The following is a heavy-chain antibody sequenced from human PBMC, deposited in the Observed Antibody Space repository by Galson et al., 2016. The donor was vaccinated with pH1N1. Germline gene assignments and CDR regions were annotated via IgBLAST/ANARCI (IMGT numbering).Heavy chain of an antibody. CDR3: ARHYWSGGHCYSWWFPFDI. CDR1: GDSVSSSSYY. J-gene: IGHJ3*02. V-gene: IGHV4-39*01. CDR2: LLYTGTT. Sequence: SETLSLTCSVSGDSVSSSSYYWGWIRQPPGKGLEWIGSLLYTGTTYYNPSLGSRVSMSVDTSRNQFSLQLSSVTATDTAVYYCARHYWSGGHCYSWWFPFDIWGQGTMVTVSS. D-gene: IGHD2-15*01.